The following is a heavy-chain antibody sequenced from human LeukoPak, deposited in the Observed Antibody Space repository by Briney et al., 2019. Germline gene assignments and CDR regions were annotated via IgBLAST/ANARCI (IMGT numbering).Heavy chain of an antibody. CDR1: GFTFSDEY. J-gene: IGHJ4*02. CDR2: ISNSGSSI. Sequence: GGSLRLSCAASGFTFSDEYMTWIRQAPGKGLEWVSYISNSGSSIFYADSVKGRFTISRDNAKNSLFLQMNSLRAEDTAVYYCTRARGAGPGAHFDYWGQGTLVTVSS. CDR3: TRARGAGPGAHFDY. D-gene: IGHD3-10*01. V-gene: IGHV3-11*01.